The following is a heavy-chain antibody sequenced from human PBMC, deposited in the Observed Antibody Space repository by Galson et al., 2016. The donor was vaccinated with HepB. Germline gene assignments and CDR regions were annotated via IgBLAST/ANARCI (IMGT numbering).Heavy chain of an antibody. V-gene: IGHV3-23*01. CDR3: AKRTTDLGDD. CDR2: ISMSGGST. CDR1: GFAFSVYG. D-gene: IGHD1-14*01. Sequence: SLRLSCAASGFAFSVYGMTWVRQAPRKGLEWVSAISMSGGSTDYADSVKGRFTISRDNSKNTVSLQMNSLRAEDTAVYYCAKRTTDLGDDWGQGIVVTVSS. J-gene: IGHJ4*02.